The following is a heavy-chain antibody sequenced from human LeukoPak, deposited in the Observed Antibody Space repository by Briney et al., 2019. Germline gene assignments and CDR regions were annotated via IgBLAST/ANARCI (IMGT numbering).Heavy chain of an antibody. CDR2: VIPILGIA. J-gene: IGHJ3*02. CDR3: ARALDCTNGVCFGDDAFDI. D-gene: IGHD2-8*01. Sequence: ASVKVSCKASGGTFSSYTISWVRQAPGQGLEWMGRVIPILGIANYAQKFRGRVTITADKLTSTAYMELSSLRSEDTAVYYCARALDCTNGVCFGDDAFDIWGQGTMVTVSS. CDR1: GGTFSSYT. V-gene: IGHV1-69*02.